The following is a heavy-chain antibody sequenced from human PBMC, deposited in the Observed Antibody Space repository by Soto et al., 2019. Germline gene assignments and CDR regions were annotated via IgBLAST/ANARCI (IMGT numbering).Heavy chain of an antibody. V-gene: IGHV4-59*12. D-gene: IGHD3-9*01. J-gene: IGHJ6*02. Sequence: SETLSLTCTVSGGSISSYYWSWIRQPPGKGLEWIGYIYYSGSTNYNPSLKSRVTISVDTSKNQFSLKLSSVTTADTAVYYCAIASPHYDILTGYNYYYYGMDVWGQGTTVTVSS. CDR3: AIASPHYDILTGYNYYYYGMDV. CDR1: GGSISSYY. CDR2: IYYSGST.